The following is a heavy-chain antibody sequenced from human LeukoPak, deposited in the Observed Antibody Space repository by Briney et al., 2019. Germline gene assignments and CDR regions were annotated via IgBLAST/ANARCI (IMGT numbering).Heavy chain of an antibody. D-gene: IGHD2-15*01. Sequence: GGSLRLSCAASGFTFDHYAMHWVRQIPGKGLEWVSGISWSSANIWYADSVKGRFIISRDSANNSVYLQMNNLRPEDTAFYYCAKLGVVPATTSFFDHWGQGVLVTVSA. CDR3: AKLGVVPATTSFFDH. J-gene: IGHJ4*02. CDR1: GFTFDHYA. V-gene: IGHV3-9*01. CDR2: ISWSSANI.